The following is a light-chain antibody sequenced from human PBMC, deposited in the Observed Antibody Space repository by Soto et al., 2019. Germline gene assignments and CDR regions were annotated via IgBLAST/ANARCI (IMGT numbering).Light chain of an antibody. V-gene: IGKV1-33*01. CDR1: QAISSW. CDR2: DAS. Sequence: DIQMSQSPSTLSGSVGDRVTITCRASQAISSWLAWYQQKPGKAPKLLIYDASNLERGVPSRFSGSGTGTEYTFTISSLQAEDNGTYYCQQYENLPLTFGGGTKVDIK. CDR3: QQYENLPLT. J-gene: IGKJ4*01.